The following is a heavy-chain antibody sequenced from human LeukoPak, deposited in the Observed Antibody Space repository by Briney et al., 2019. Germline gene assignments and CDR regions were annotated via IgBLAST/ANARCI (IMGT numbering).Heavy chain of an antibody. CDR1: GFIFSDYY. D-gene: IGHD3-22*01. CDR3: ARDSPYYYDSSGYAGNH. CDR2: ISSSGSTI. Sequence: PGGSLRLSCAVSGFIFSDYYMSWIRQAPGKGLEWVSYISSSGSTIYYADSVKGRFTISRDNAKNSLYLQMNSLRVEDTAVYYCARDSPYYYDSSGYAGNHWGQGTLVTVSS. V-gene: IGHV3-11*01. J-gene: IGHJ5*02.